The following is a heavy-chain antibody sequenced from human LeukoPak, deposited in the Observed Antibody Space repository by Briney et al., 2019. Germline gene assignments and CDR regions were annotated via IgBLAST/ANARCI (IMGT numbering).Heavy chain of an antibody. Sequence: PGGSLRLSCAASGFTSTSYSMNWVRQAPGKGLEWVSSISSSSSYIYYADSVKGRFTISRDNAKNSLYIHMNRLRAEKTDVYYLARQLGYCSDGTCYFDYWVQETLV. V-gene: IGHV3-21*03. CDR1: GFTSTSYS. D-gene: IGHD2-15*01. J-gene: IGHJ4*02. CDR2: ISSSSSYI. CDR3: ARQLGYCSDGTCYFDY.